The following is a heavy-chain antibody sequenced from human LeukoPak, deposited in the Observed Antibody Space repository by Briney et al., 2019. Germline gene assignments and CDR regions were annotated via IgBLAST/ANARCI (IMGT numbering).Heavy chain of an antibody. CDR3: ARVRRYYDSSGYYLDY. D-gene: IGHD3-22*01. CDR2: INPNSGGT. J-gene: IGHJ4*02. Sequence: ASVKVSCKASGYTFTGYYMHWVRQAPGQGLEWMGWINPNSGGTNHAQKFQGRVTMTRDTSISTAYMELSRLRSDDTAVYYCARVRRYYDSSGYYLDYWGQGTLVTVSS. V-gene: IGHV1-2*02. CDR1: GYTFTGYY.